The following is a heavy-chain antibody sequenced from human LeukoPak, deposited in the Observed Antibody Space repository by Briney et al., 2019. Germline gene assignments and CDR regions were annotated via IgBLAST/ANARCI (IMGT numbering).Heavy chain of an antibody. CDR1: GGSISSSSYY. CDR3: ARHVVYSSGWYGDRPIDY. V-gene: IGHV4-39*01. J-gene: IGHJ4*02. D-gene: IGHD6-19*01. CDR2: IYYSGST. Sequence: SETLSLTCTVSGGSISSSSYYWGWIRQPPGKGLEWIGSIYYSGSTYYNPSLKSRVTISVDTSKNQFSLKLSSVTAADTAVYYCARHVVYSSGWYGDRPIDYWGQGTLVTVSS.